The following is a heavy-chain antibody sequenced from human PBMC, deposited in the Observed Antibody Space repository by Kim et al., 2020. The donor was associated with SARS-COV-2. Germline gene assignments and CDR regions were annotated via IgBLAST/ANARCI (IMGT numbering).Heavy chain of an antibody. V-gene: IGHV3-30*18. CDR1: GFTFSSYG. CDR3: AKESVGSSGRNFYGMDV. CDR2: ISYDGSNK. Sequence: GGSLRLSCAASGFTFSSYGMHWVRQAPGKGLEWVAVISYDGSNKYYADSVKGRFTISRDNSKNTLYLQMNSLRAEDTAVYYCAKESVGSSGRNFYGMDVWGQGTTVTVSS. J-gene: IGHJ6*02. D-gene: IGHD3-22*01.